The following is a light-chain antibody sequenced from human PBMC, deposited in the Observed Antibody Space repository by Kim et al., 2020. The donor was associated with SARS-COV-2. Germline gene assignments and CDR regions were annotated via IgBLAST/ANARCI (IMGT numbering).Light chain of an antibody. Sequence: ASLGDRVTITCRASQAIGNWLAWYQQRPGKAPKLLIYGASSLPPGVPSRFSGGGSGTDFTLTITNLQPDDFAVYFCQQANKFPPTFGGGTKVDIK. CDR2: GAS. V-gene: IGKV1-12*01. CDR3: QQANKFPPT. CDR1: QAIGNW. J-gene: IGKJ4*01.